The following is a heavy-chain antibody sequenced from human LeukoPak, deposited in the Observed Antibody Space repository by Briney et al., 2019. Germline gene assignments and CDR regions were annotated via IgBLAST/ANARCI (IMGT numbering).Heavy chain of an antibody. CDR1: RFTFSTYA. D-gene: IGHD3-3*01. CDR3: TKGLYYDFWSGYSVTDY. V-gene: IGHV3-23*01. CDR2: VSGSGGST. Sequence: GGSLRLSCAASRFTFSTYAMSWIRQAPGKGLQSVSAVSGSGGSTYYADSVKGRFTISRDNSKNTLYLQMNSLRVEDTAVYYCTKGLYYDFWSGYSVTDYWGQGTLVTVSS. J-gene: IGHJ4*02.